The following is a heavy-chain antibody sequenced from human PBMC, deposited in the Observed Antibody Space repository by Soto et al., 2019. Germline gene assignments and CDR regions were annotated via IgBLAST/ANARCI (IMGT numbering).Heavy chain of an antibody. V-gene: IGHV4-31*03. CDR1: GGSISSDSFY. D-gene: IGHD2-2*01. CDR2: IYHTGNT. CDR3: ARAEVKRGRTYCSSNRCLYYFDS. J-gene: IGHJ4*02. Sequence: SETLSLTCTVSGGSISSDSFYWNWIRQLPGEGLEWIGYIYHTGNTYYNPSLKSRVTMSVDTSKNQFSLNLSSVTAADTAVYSCARAEVKRGRTYCSSNRCLYYFDSWGQGTLVTVSS.